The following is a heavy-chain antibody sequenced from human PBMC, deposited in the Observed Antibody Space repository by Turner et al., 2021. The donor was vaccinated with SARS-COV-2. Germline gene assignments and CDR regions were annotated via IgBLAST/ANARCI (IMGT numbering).Heavy chain of an antibody. CDR1: GFTFSSYW. Sequence: EVQLVESGGGLVQPGGSLRLSCAASGFTFSSYWMSWVRQAPGKGLEWVANIKLDGSDEYSVDSVKGRFTISRDNAKNSLYLQMNSLRAEDTAVYYCVRVGGYCSGGSCYSLWFDPWGQGTLVTVSS. V-gene: IGHV3-7*01. CDR2: IKLDGSDE. J-gene: IGHJ5*02. D-gene: IGHD2-15*01. CDR3: VRVGGYCSGGSCYSLWFDP.